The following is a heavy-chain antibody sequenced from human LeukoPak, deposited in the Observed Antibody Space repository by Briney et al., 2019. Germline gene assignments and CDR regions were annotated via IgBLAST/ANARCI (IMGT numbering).Heavy chain of an antibody. CDR2: IKSDGSST. Sequence: GGSLRLSCAASGFTFSSYWMHWVRQAPGKGLVWVSRIKSDGSSTSYADSVKGRFTISRDNAKNTLYLQMNSLRAEDSAIYYCARGHSAWYDYWGQGTLVTVSS. CDR1: GFTFSSYW. J-gene: IGHJ4*02. V-gene: IGHV3-74*01. D-gene: IGHD6-19*01. CDR3: ARGHSAWYDY.